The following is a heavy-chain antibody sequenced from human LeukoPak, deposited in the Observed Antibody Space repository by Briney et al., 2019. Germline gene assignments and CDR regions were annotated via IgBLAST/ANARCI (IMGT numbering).Heavy chain of an antibody. J-gene: IGHJ4*02. CDR2: ITGIGGGT. Sequence: PGGSLRLSCAGSGFMFDHYAMNWVRQAPGRGLEWVSVITGIGGGTYYAESVEGRFTVSRDNSKNTVYLQMNSLRADDTAVYYCAKGGGSTLPYYFDWWGQGTLVTVAS. CDR1: GFMFDHYA. CDR3: AKGGGSTLPYYFDW. D-gene: IGHD2-2*01. V-gene: IGHV3-23*01.